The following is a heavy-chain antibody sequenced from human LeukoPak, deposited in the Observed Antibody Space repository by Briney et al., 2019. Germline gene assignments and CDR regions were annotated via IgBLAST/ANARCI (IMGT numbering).Heavy chain of an antibody. V-gene: IGHV1-3*01. D-gene: IGHD3-22*01. Sequence: ASVKVSCKASGYTFTSYAMHWVRQAPGQRLEWMGWINAGNGNTKYSQKFQGRVTITRDTSASTAYMALSSLRSEDTAVYYCPGFSDYYDSSGYWDLFDPWGQGTLVTVSS. CDR1: GYTFTSYA. CDR3: PGFSDYYDSSGYWDLFDP. J-gene: IGHJ5*02. CDR2: INAGNGNT.